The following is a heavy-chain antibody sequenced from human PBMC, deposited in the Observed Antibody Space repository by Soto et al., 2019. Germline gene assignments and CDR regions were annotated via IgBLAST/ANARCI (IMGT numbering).Heavy chain of an antibody. J-gene: IGHJ6*02. Sequence: ASVKVSCKASGGTFSSYAISWVRQAPGQGLEWMGGIIPIFGTANYAQKFQGRVTITADESTSTAYMELSSLRSEDTAVYYCARGPPPSRPPNNYGMDVWGQGTTVTVSS. CDR1: GGTFSSYA. CDR2: IIPIFGTA. V-gene: IGHV1-69*13. CDR3: ARGPPPSRPPNNYGMDV.